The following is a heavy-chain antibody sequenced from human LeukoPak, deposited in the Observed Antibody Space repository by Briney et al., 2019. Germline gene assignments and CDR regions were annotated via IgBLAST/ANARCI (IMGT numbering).Heavy chain of an antibody. CDR1: GFTFSSYW. D-gene: IGHD2-15*01. Sequence: PGGSLRLSCAASGFTFSSYWMSWVRQAPGKGLEWVANIKQDGSEKYYVDSVRGRFTISRDNAKNSLYLQMNSLRAEDTAVHYCARDLGSTLEYFQHWGQGTLVTVSS. J-gene: IGHJ1*01. CDR2: IKQDGSEK. CDR3: ARDLGSTLEYFQH. V-gene: IGHV3-7*01.